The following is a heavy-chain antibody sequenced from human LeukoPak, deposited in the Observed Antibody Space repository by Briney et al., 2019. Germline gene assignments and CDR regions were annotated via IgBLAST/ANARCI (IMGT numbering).Heavy chain of an antibody. D-gene: IGHD6-13*01. CDR2: VSGNGDTT. Sequence: PGGSLRLSCSASGFTFSSFSMYWVRQDPGKGLQYVSAVSGNGDTTYYADSVKGRFTISRDNSKNMLFLQMTSLRDDDTAMYYCVKDRASSSWYGGFDIWGRETMVTV. CDR1: GFTFSSFS. V-gene: IGHV3-64D*06. J-gene: IGHJ3*02. CDR3: VKDRASSSWYGGFDI.